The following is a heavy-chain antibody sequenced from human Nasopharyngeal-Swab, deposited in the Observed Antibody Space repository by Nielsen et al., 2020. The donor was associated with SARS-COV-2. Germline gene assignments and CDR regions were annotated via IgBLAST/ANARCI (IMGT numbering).Heavy chain of an antibody. CDR3: ASTVITTGGADY. CDR2: IYPGDSDT. D-gene: IGHD4-17*01. J-gene: IGHJ4*02. V-gene: IGHV5-51*01. CDR1: GYRFNSYW. Sequence: GASLKISCQGSGYRFNSYWIGWVRQMPGKGLEWMGIIYPGDSDTRYSPSFQGQVTISADKSISTAYLQWSSLKASDTAMYYCASTVITTGGADYWGQGTLVTVSS.